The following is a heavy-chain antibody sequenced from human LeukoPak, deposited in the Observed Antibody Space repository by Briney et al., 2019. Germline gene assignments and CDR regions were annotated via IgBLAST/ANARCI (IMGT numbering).Heavy chain of an antibody. CDR1: GGSISSYY. D-gene: IGHD3-3*01. V-gene: IGHV4-59*01. CDR2: IFYSGTT. J-gene: IGHJ5*02. Sequence: SETLSLTCTVSGGSISSYYWSWIRQPPGKGLEWIGYIFYSGTTNYNPSLKSRVTISVDTSKNQFSLKLTSVTAADTAVYYCAGSGTATYYDFWSGSTFNPWGQGILVTVSS. CDR3: AGSGTATYYDFWSGSTFNP.